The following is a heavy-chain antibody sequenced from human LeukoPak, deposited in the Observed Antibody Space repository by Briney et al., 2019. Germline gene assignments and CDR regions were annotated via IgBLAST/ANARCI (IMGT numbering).Heavy chain of an antibody. CDR2: ISPYNGNT. V-gene: IGHV1-18*01. CDR1: GYTFTNYM. D-gene: IGHD2-2*01. Sequence: ASVKVSCKPSGYTFTNYMITWVRQAPGQGLEWMGWISPYNGNTNYAQKVEGRVTMTTDASTTTAYMELRSLRSDDTALYYCARGGGPASTQFDLWGRGTLVTVSS. J-gene: IGHJ2*01. CDR3: ARGGGPASTQFDL.